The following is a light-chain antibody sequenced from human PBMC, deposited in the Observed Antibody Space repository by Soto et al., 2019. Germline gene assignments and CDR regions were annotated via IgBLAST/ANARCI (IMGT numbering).Light chain of an antibody. CDR1: SSNIGSNY. CDR2: RNN. J-gene: IGLJ1*01. V-gene: IGLV1-47*01. CDR3: AAWDDSLSGLYV. Sequence: QLVLTQPPSASGTPGQRVTISCSGSSSNIGSNYVYWYQQLPGTAPKLLIYRNNQRPSGVPDRFSGSKSGTSASPAISGLRSEDEADYYCAAWDDSLSGLYVFGTGTKLTVL.